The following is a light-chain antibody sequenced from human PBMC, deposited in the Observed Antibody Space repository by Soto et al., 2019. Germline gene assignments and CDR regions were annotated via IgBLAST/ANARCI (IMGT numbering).Light chain of an antibody. CDR1: QSISSY. V-gene: IGKV1-39*01. CDR2: AAS. Sequence: DIQMTQSPSSLSASVGDRVTITCRASQSISSYLNWYQQKPGKAPKLLIDAASSLQSGVPSRFSGSGSGTDFTLTISSLQPEDFATYYGPQRRTFGQGTKVDI. CDR3: PQRRT. J-gene: IGKJ1*01.